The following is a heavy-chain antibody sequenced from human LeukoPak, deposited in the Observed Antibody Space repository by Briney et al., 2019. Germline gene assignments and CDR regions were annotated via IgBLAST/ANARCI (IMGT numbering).Heavy chain of an antibody. V-gene: IGHV4-34*01. CDR1: GGSLNTHY. Sequence: SETLSLTCAVYGGSLNTHYWSWIRQPPGKGLEWIGEINHSGDTNYKPSLKSRVTIPVDTSKNQFSLRLSSVTAADTAVYYCARSPPPGATAFGVVDYWGQGTLVTVSS. CDR2: INHSGDT. D-gene: IGHD3-16*01. CDR3: ARSPPPGATAFGVVDY. J-gene: IGHJ4*02.